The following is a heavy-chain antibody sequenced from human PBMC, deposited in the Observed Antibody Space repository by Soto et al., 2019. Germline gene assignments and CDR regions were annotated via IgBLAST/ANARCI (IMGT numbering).Heavy chain of an antibody. CDR2: ISYDGSNK. V-gene: IGHV3-30-3*01. Sequence: GGSLRLSCAASGFTFSSYAMHWVRQAPGKGLEWVAVISYDGSNKYYADSVKGRFTISRDNSKNTLYLQMNSLRAEDTAVYYCASSTFKASYYYYYYGMDVWGQGTTVTVSS. D-gene: IGHD2-2*01. CDR1: GFTFSSYA. J-gene: IGHJ6*02. CDR3: ASSTFKASYYYYYYGMDV.